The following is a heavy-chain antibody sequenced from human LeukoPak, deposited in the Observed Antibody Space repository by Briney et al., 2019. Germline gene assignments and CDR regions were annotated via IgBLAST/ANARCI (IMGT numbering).Heavy chain of an antibody. CDR2: ISGSGGST. D-gene: IGHD6-19*01. J-gene: IGHJ3*02. V-gene: IGHV3-23*01. CDR1: GFTFSSYA. CDR3: AKDKARSRKGSGWTVMDLDAFDI. Sequence: QAGGSLRLSCAASGFTFSSYAMSWVRQAPGKGLEWVSAISGSGGSTYYADSVKGRFTISRDNSKNTLYLQMNSLRAEDTAVYYCAKDKARSRKGSGWTVMDLDAFDIWGQGTMVTVSS.